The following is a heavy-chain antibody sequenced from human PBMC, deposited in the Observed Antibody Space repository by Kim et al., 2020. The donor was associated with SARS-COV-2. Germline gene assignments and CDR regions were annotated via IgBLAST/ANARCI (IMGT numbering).Heavy chain of an antibody. CDR1: RFTFNSYW. CDR3: ARDPTYCSGGSCYSNGFDP. V-gene: IGHV3-74*01. J-gene: IGHJ5*02. D-gene: IGHD2-15*01. Sequence: GGSLRLSCAASRFTFNSYWMQWVRKAPGKGLVWVSRINSEGSTTRYAGSVKGRFSISRDNAKNILYLQMNSLRAEDTAVYFCARDPTYCSGGSCYSNGFDPWGQGTLVTVSS. CDR2: INSEGSTT.